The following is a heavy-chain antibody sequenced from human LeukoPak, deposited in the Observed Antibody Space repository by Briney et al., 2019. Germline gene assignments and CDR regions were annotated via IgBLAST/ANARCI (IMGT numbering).Heavy chain of an antibody. V-gene: IGHV3-21*01. J-gene: IGHJ4*02. CDR2: ISSSTSYI. CDR1: GFTFSTYT. D-gene: IGHD3-10*01. CDR3: ARVYYTSRSQVDY. Sequence: GGSLRLSCAASGFTFSTYTMTWARQAPGKGLEWVSSISSSTSYIYYADSVKGRFTISRDNAKNSLYLQMNSLRVEDTAVYYCARVYYTSRSQVDYWGQGTLVTVSS.